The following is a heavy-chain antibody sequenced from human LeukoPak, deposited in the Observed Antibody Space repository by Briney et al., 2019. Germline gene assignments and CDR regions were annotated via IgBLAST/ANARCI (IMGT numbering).Heavy chain of an antibody. CDR1: GFAFNTYA. V-gene: IGHV3-30*14. J-gene: IGHJ4*02. D-gene: IGHD6-19*01. CDR3: ARLEGYSSGWY. Sequence: GGSLRLSCAASGFAFNTYAMHWVRQAPGKGLEWVAVISYDGRNEYYADFVKGRFTISRDNSKNTLYLQMNSLRVEDTAVYYCARLEGYSSGWYWGQGTLVTVSS. CDR2: ISYDGRNE.